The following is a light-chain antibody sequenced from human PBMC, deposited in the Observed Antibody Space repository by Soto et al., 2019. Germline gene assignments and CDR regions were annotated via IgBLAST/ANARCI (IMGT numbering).Light chain of an antibody. Sequence: EIVLTQSPATLSLSPGERATLSCRASQSVSSYLAWYQQKPGQAPRLLIYDASNRATGIPARFSGSGSGTVFNLTISSLEPEDFAVYYCQPSGNWPPYTFGQGTKLEIK. CDR2: DAS. CDR1: QSVSSY. V-gene: IGKV3-11*01. J-gene: IGKJ2*01. CDR3: QPSGNWPPYT.